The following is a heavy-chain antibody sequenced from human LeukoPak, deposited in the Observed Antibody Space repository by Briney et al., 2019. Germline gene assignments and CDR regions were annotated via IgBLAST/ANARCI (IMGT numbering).Heavy chain of an antibody. J-gene: IGHJ4*02. D-gene: IGHD3-9*01. CDR2: ITGSGGNT. V-gene: IGHV3-23*01. Sequence: GGSLRLSCAASGFTFSNYAMSWVRQAPGKGLEWDSAITGSGGNTYYADSVKGRFTISRDNSKNTVFLQMNSLRAEDTAVYYCAKWGDYDVLTGYYVSDYWGQGTLVTVSS. CDR3: AKWGDYDVLTGYYVSDY. CDR1: GFTFSNYA.